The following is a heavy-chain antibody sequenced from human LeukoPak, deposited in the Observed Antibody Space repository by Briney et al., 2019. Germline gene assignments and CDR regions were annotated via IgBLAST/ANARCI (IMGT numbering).Heavy chain of an antibody. CDR2: ITSSSTI. CDR1: GFTFSHYA. J-gene: IGHJ4*02. D-gene: IGHD5-18*01. V-gene: IGHV3-48*02. CDR3: ARGAAGMAYFDY. Sequence: GGSLRLSCAVSGFTFSHYAMSWVRQAPGKGLEWVSYITSSSTIYYADSVKGRFTISRDNAKDSLYLQMNSLRDEDTAVYYCARGAAGMAYFDYWGQGTLVTVSS.